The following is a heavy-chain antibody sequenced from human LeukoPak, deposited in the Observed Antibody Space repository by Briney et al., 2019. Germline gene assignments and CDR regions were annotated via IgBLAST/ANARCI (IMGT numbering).Heavy chain of an antibody. CDR2: IGWNSGGI. Sequence: GGSLRLSCAASGFTFDDYAMHWVRQAPGKGLEWVSGIGWNSGGIVYADCVRGRFTISRDNAKNSLYLQMNSVSAEDRAVFYCEKDVMYLVGATAHFDYWGQGTLVTVSS. J-gene: IGHJ4*02. V-gene: IGHV3-9*01. CDR1: GFTFDDYA. CDR3: EKDVMYLVGATAHFDY. D-gene: IGHD1-26*01.